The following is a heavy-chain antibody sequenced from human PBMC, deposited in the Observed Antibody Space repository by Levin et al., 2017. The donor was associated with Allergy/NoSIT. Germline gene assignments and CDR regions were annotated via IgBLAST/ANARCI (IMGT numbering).Heavy chain of an antibody. CDR1: GDSISSYY. CDR3: ARESLLWERKQWLVLGAFNL. V-gene: IGHV4-59*01. Sequence: TSETLSLTCTVSGDSISSYYWTWIRQPPGKGLEWIGNVHYSGSTNYNPSLKTRVTISVDTSKNQFSLKLTSMTTADTAVYYCARESLLWERKQWLVLGAFNLWGQGTLVTVSS. J-gene: IGHJ3*01. D-gene: IGHD6-19*01. CDR2: VHYSGST.